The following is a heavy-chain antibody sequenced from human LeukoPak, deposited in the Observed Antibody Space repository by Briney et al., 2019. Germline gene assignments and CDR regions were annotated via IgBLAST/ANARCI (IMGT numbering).Heavy chain of an antibody. J-gene: IGHJ4*02. Sequence: GGSLRLSCAASGFTFDDYAMHWVRQAPGKGLEWVSGISWNSGSIGYADSVKGRFTISRDNAENSLYLQMNSLRAEDTALYYCAKDMGAARCFDYWGQGTLVTVSS. CDR3: AKDMGAARCFDY. CDR2: ISWNSGSI. D-gene: IGHD6-6*01. CDR1: GFTFDDYA. V-gene: IGHV3-9*01.